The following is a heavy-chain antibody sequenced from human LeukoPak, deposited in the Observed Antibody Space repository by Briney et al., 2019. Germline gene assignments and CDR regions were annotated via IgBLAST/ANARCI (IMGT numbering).Heavy chain of an antibody. CDR2: FYNEGSST. Sequence: GALRLSCVASGFTFISYWMHWVRQVPGKGLVWVSRFYNEGSSTNYADSVKGRFTISRDNAKNTLYLQMNSLRAEDTAVYYCARASRGGAFDYWGQGTLVAVSS. CDR3: ARASRGGAFDY. J-gene: IGHJ4*02. CDR1: GFTFISYW. D-gene: IGHD3-10*01. V-gene: IGHV3-74*01.